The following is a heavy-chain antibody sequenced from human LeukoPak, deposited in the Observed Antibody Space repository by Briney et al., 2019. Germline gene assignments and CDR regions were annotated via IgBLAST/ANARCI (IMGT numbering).Heavy chain of an antibody. CDR3: ARGDRAVAGAWGWFDP. Sequence: SETLSLTCAVSNGSISSYNWSWIRQPAGKGLEWIGRIHASGSTNSNPSLKSRVTMSVATPKNQFSLKLSSVTAADTAIYFCARGDRAVAGAWGWFDPWGQGTLVTVSS. CDR1: NGSISSYN. CDR2: IHASGST. V-gene: IGHV4-4*07. D-gene: IGHD6-19*01. J-gene: IGHJ5*02.